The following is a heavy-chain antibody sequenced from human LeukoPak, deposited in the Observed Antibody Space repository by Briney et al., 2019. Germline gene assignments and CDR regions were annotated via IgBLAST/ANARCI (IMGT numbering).Heavy chain of an antibody. D-gene: IGHD3-3*01. CDR2: INPNSGGT. CDR1: GYTFTGYY. CDR3: AREDGMAGVVDFVY. Sequence: ASVKVSCKASGYTFTGYYMHWVRQAPGQRLEWMGWINPNSGGTNYAQKFQGRVTMTRDTSISTAYMELSRLRSDDTAVYYCAREDGMAGVVDFVYWGEGTLVTVSS. V-gene: IGHV1-2*02. J-gene: IGHJ4*02.